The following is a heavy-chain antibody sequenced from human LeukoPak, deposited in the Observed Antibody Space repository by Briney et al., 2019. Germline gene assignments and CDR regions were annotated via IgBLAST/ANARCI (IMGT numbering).Heavy chain of an antibody. D-gene: IGHD6-6*01. CDR2: IWCDGSNK. J-gene: IGHJ6*03. CDR1: GFTFSSYG. Sequence: GGSLRLSCAASGFTFSSYGMHWVRQAPGEGLEWVAVIWCDGSNKYYADSVKGRFTISRDNSKNTLYLQMNSLRAEDTAVYYCARGIAARPDDYYYYYMDVWGKGTTVTVSS. V-gene: IGHV3-33*01. CDR3: ARGIAARPDDYYYYYMDV.